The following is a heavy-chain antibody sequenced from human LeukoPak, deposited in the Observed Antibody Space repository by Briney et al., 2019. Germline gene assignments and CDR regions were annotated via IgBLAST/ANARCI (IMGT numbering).Heavy chain of an antibody. D-gene: IGHD3-22*01. V-gene: IGHV3-7*01. J-gene: IGHJ4*02. CDR2: IKQDGSEK. CDR3: ARGAPNYDSRGNYFDY. CDR1: GFTFSSYW. Sequence: GGSLRLSCAASGFTFSSYWMSWVRQAPGKGLEWVANIKQDGSEKYYVDSVKGRFTISRDNAENSLYLQMNSLRAEDTAVYYCARGAPNYDSRGNYFDYWGQGTLVTVSS.